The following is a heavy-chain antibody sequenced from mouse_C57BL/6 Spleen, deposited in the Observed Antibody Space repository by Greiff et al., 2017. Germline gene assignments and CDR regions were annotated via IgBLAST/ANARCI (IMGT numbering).Heavy chain of an antibody. CDR3: AKGGYGSRSMDY. V-gene: IGHV5-12*01. J-gene: IGHJ4*01. D-gene: IGHD1-1*01. CDR1: GFTFSDYY. Sequence: EVQLVESGGGLVQPGGSLKLSCAASGFTFSDYYMYWVRQTPEKRLEWVAYISNGGGSTYYPDTVKGRFTISRDNAKNTLYLQMSRLKSEDTAMYYCAKGGYGSRSMDYWGQGTSVTVSS. CDR2: ISNGGGST.